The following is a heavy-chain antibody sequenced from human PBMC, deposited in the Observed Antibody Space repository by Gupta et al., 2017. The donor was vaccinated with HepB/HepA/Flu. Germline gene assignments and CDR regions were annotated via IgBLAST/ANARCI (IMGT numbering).Heavy chain of an antibody. Sequence: EVQLLASGGGLVQPGGSLRLSCAASKFTFMNDGMSGVRQAPGKGLEWVSGISGSGGTTYYADSVEGRFTISRDNSKNMLCLQMNSLRAEDTANYYCAKGAFAVVTGDLDFWGQGTLVTVSS. J-gene: IGHJ4*02. CDR1: KFTFMNDG. CDR3: AKGAFAVVTGDLDF. D-gene: IGHD2-21*02. CDR2: ISGSGGTT. V-gene: IGHV3-23*01.